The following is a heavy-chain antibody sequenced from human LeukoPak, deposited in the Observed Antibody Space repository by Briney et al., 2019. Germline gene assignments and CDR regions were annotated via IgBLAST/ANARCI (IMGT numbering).Heavy chain of an antibody. CDR3: AKAALRFLEWFDY. Sequence: GGSLRLSCTASGFTFSSYGMHWVRQATGKGLEWVAYISYEGSNKKEADSVKGRFAISRDNSKNTLYLHMNSLRAEDTAVYYCAKAALRFLEWFDYWGQGTLVTVSS. D-gene: IGHD3-3*01. V-gene: IGHV3-30*02. J-gene: IGHJ4*02. CDR1: GFTFSSYG. CDR2: ISYEGSNK.